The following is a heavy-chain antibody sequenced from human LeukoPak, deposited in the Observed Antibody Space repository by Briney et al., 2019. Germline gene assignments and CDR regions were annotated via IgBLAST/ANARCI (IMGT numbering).Heavy chain of an antibody. J-gene: IGHJ6*02. D-gene: IGHD5-12*01. Sequence: PGGSLRLSCAASGFTFSSYAMHWVRQAPGKGLEYVSAISRNGGSTYYANSVKGRFTISRDNSKNTLYLQMGSLRAEDTAVYYCARGGRGHDFSPNYYYGIDVWGQGTTVTVSS. CDR3: ARGGRGHDFSPNYYYGIDV. CDR1: GFTFSSYA. CDR2: ISRNGGST. V-gene: IGHV3-64*01.